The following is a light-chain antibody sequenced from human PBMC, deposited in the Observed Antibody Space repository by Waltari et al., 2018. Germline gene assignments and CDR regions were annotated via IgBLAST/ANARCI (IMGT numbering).Light chain of an antibody. CDR2: GAS. Sequence: EIVMTQSPATLSVSPGERATLPCRASQSVSSNLAWYQQKPGQASRPVIHGASTRATGIPARFSGSGSGTEFTLTISSLQSEDFAVYYCQQYNNWPPEDTFGQGTKLEIK. V-gene: IGKV3-15*01. CDR3: QQYNNWPPEDT. CDR1: QSVSSN. J-gene: IGKJ2*01.